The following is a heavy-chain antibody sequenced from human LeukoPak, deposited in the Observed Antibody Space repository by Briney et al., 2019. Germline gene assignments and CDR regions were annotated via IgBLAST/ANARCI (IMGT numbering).Heavy chain of an antibody. V-gene: IGHV3-23*01. Sequence: GGSLRLSCAASGFTFSSYAMSWVRQAPGKGLEWVSAISGSGGSTYYADSVEGRFTISRDNSKNTLYLQMNSLRAEDTAVYYCATTRYIVVVTAIPNWFDPWGQGTLVTVSS. J-gene: IGHJ5*02. CDR3: ATTRYIVVVTAIPNWFDP. D-gene: IGHD2-21*02. CDR1: GFTFSSYA. CDR2: ISGSGGST.